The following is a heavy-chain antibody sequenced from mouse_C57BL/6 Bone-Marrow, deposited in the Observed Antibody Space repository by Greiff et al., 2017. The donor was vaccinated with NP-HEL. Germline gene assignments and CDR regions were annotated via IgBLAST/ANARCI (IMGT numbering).Heavy chain of an antibody. V-gene: IGHV1-26*01. CDR3: AVYHYFDY. CDR1: GYTFTDYY. CDR2: INPNNGGT. Sequence: EVQLQQSGPELVKPGASVKISCKASGYTFTDYYMNWVKQSHGKSLEWIGDINPNNGGTSYNQKFKGKATLTVDKSSSTAYMELRSLTSEDSAVYYCAVYHYFDYWGQGTTLTVSS. J-gene: IGHJ2*01. D-gene: IGHD2-1*01.